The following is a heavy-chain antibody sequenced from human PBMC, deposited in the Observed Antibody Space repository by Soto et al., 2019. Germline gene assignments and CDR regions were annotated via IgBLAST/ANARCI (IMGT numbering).Heavy chain of an antibody. CDR1: GFDFRHHH. J-gene: IGHJ4*02. CDR2: SRSKADNYSP. Sequence: EVQLVESGGGLVQPGGSLRLSCAVSGFDFRHHHMDWVRQAPGKGLEWVGRSRSKADNYSPDYAASAKGRFTISRDESKSTLTLQMSSLRTEDSAVFYCGCWLWGIGHWGQGTLVTVSP. CDR3: GCWLWGIGH. D-gene: IGHD3-16*01. V-gene: IGHV3-72*01.